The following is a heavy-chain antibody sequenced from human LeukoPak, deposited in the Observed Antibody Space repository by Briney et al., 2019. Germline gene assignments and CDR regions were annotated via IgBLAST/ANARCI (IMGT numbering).Heavy chain of an antibody. CDR2: ITDSGGAN. V-gene: IGHV3-48*02. J-gene: IGHJ4*02. CDR3: ARDHNWGFDY. CDR1: GFTFSSYS. Sequence: GGSLRLSCAASGFTFSSYSMNWVRQTPGKGLEWVSYITDSGGANYYADSVKGRFTIPRDNAKNSLYLQVSSLRDEDTGIYYCARDHNWGFDYWGQGALVTVSS. D-gene: IGHD3-16*01.